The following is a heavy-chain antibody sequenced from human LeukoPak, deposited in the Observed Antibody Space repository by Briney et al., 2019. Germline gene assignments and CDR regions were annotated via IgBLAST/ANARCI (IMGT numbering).Heavy chain of an antibody. CDR3: ATGTVTRSASNI. J-gene: IGHJ3*02. V-gene: IGHV3-15*01. CDR2: IKSKTDDGTT. D-gene: IGHD4-17*01. CDR1: GFTFSNAW. Sequence: GGSVRLSCAASGFTFSNAWMNWVRQAPGKGLEWVGHIKSKTDDGTTEYAAPVKGRFTISRDDSKSTMYLQMNSLEIEDTAFYYCATGTVTRSASNIWGQGTMVTVSS.